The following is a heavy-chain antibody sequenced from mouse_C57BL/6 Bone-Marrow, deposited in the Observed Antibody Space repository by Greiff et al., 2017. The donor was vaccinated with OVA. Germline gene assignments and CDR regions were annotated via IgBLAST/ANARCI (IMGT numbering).Heavy chain of an antibody. CDR1: GFTFSSYG. Sequence: EVTLVESGGDLVKPGGSLQLSCAASGFTFSSYGLSWVRQTPDKRLEWVATISSGGSYTYYPDSVKGRFTISSDNAKNTLYLQMSSLKSEDTAMYYCARLYDGYYEGAMDYWGQGTSVTVSS. CDR2: ISSGGSYT. J-gene: IGHJ4*01. D-gene: IGHD2-3*01. V-gene: IGHV5-6*01. CDR3: ARLYDGYYEGAMDY.